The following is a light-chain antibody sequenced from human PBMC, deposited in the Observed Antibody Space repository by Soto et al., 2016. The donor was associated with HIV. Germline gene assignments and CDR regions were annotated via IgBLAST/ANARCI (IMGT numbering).Light chain of an antibody. J-gene: IGLJ2*01. CDR3: QVWDNSSDHVV. CDR2: DDS. Sequence: SYELTQPPSVSVAPGKTASVTCGGNNIGRKTVHWYQQKPGQAPVLVVYDDSDRPSGIPERFSGSNSGNTATLTISRVEAGDEADYYCQVWDNSSDHVVFGGGTKLTVL. V-gene: IGLV3-21*03. CDR1: NIGRKT.